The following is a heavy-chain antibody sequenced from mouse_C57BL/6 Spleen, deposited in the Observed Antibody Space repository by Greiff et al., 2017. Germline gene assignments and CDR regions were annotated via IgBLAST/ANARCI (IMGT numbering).Heavy chain of an antibody. J-gene: IGHJ1*03. Sequence: QVQLQQSGAELARPGASVKLSCKASGYTFTSYGISWVKQRTGQGLEWIGEIYPRSGNTYYNEKFKGKATLTADKSSSTAYMELRSLTSEDSAVYFCGGPYYYGSSYDWYFDVWGTGTTVTVSS. CDR1: GYTFTSYG. V-gene: IGHV1-81*01. D-gene: IGHD1-1*01. CDR2: IYPRSGNT. CDR3: GGPYYYGSSYDWYFDV.